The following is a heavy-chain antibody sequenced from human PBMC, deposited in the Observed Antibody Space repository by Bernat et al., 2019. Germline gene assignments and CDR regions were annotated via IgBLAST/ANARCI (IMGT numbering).Heavy chain of an antibody. J-gene: IGHJ4*02. CDR2: INIDGTTT. D-gene: IGHD1/OR15-1a*01. V-gene: IGHV3-74*01. Sequence: EVQLAESGGGLVQPGGSLRLSCAASGFTFRDYWMDWVRQAPGKGPVWVSRINIDGTTTNYADSVKGRFTMSRDNAKNTVYLQMNCLRAEDTAVYYCVRDPNRRLDYWGQGTQVTVSP. CDR3: VRDPNRRLDY. CDR1: GFTFRDYW.